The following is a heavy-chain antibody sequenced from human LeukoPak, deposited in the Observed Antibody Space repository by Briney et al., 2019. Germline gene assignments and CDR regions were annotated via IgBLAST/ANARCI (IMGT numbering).Heavy chain of an antibody. V-gene: IGHV1-2*02. CDR2: INPNSGGT. CDR1: GYTFTGYY. D-gene: IGHD5-12*01. CDR3: ARGPDIVATIVYFDY. Sequence: ASVKVSCKASGYTFTGYYMHWVRQAPGQGLEWMGWINPNSGGTNYAQKFQGRVTMTRDTSISTAYMELSRLRSDDTAVYYCARGPDIVATIVYFDYWGQGTPVTVSS. J-gene: IGHJ4*02.